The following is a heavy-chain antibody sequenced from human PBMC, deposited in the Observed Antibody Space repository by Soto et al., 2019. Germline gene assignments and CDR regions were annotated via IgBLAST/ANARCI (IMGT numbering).Heavy chain of an antibody. D-gene: IGHD6-6*01. CDR2: ISGNGGST. CDR3: AKGSEFSNSYTLDFDF. CDR1: GFTFSSYA. V-gene: IGHV3-23*01. Sequence: GGSLRLSCAASGFTFSSYAMSWVRQAPGRGLEWVSIISGNGGSTYYAASVKGRFTISRDNTKNTLYLQMDSLTAEDTAVYYCAKGSEFSNSYTLDFDFWVQGALVTVSS. J-gene: IGHJ4*02.